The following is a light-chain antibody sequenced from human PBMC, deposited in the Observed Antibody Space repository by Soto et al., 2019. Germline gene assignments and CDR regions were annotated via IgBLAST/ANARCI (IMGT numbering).Light chain of an antibody. CDR3: QQYNNWPPWT. V-gene: IGKV3-15*01. Sequence: EIVMTQSPATLSVSPGERATLSCRASQSVSSNLAWYQQKPGQAPRLLIYGASTRATGIPARLSDSGSGTEFTLTIRSMQSEDFAVYYCQQYNNWPPWTFGQGTKVEIK. CDR1: QSVSSN. J-gene: IGKJ1*01. CDR2: GAS.